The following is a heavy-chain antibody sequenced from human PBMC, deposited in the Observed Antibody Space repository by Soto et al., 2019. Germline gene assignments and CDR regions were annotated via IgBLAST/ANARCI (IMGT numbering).Heavy chain of an antibody. V-gene: IGHV1-18*01. CDR1: GYTFTSYG. CDR2: ISAYNGNT. D-gene: IGHD3-10*01. J-gene: IGHJ5*02. Sequence: QVQLVQSGAEVKKPGASVKVSCKASGYTFTSYGISWVRQAPGQGLEWMGWISAYNGNTNYAQKLQGRVTMTTDTSTSRAYMELRRLRSDDTTVNYGARDLAPPELVHAGCAPWGQGAMVTVSS. CDR3: ARDLAPPELVHAGCAP.